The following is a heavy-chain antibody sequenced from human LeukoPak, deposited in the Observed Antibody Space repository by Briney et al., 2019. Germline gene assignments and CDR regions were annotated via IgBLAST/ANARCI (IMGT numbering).Heavy chain of an antibody. CDR1: GFTFSSYE. D-gene: IGHD4-23*01. CDR2: IRSTGSII. CDR3: ARVNDYGGNDDAFAI. Sequence: GGSLRLSCVASGFTFSSYEMNWVRQAPGKGLEWVSYIRSTGSIIFYAHSVKGRFTISRDNAKNSLYLQMNSLRAEDTALYYCARVNDYGGNDDAFAIWGQGRMVTVSS. J-gene: IGHJ3*02. V-gene: IGHV3-48*03.